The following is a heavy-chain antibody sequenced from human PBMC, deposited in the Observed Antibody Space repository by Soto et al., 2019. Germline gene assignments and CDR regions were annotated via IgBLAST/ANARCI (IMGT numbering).Heavy chain of an antibody. V-gene: IGHV3-48*02. CDR2: ISSSSSTI. CDR3: ARGLYYYDSRGYWGY. CDR1: GFTFSSYS. J-gene: IGHJ4*02. Sequence: GGSLRLSCAASGFTFSSYSMNWVRQAPGKGLEWVSYISSSSSTIYYADSVKGRFTISRDNAKNSLYLQMNSLRDEDTAVYYCARGLYYYDSRGYWGYWGQGTLVTVSS. D-gene: IGHD3-22*01.